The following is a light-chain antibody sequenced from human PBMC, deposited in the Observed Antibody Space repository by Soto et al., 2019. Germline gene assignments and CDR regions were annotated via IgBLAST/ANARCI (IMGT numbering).Light chain of an antibody. CDR1: SSNIGSNI. CDR2: SDN. V-gene: IGLV1-44*01. CDR3: AAWDDSLNGVV. J-gene: IGLJ2*01. Sequence: QSVLTQPPSASGTPGQRVTISCSGSSSNIGSNIVNWYQQLPGTAPKLLIYSDNQRPSGVPDRFSGSKSGTSASLAISGLQSGDEGDYYCAAWDDSLNGVVFGGGTKLTVL.